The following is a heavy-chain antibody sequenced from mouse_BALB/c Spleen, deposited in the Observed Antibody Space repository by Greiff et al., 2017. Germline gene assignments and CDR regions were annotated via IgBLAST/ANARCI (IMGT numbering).Heavy chain of an antibody. J-gene: IGHJ2*01. CDR2: IDPANGNT. CDR1: GFNIKDTY. CDR3: ARRNYGNYEVY. D-gene: IGHD2-1*01. Sequence: VQLQQSGAELVKPGASVKLSCTASGFNIKDTYMHWVKQRPEQGLEWIGRIDPANGNTKYDPKFQGKATITADTSSNTAYLQLSSLTSEDTAVYYCARRNYGNYEVYWGQGTTLTVAS. V-gene: IGHV14-3*02.